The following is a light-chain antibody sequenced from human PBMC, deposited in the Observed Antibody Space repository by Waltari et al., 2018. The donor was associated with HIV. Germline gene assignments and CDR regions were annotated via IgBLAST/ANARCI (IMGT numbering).Light chain of an antibody. CDR3: QQYSSDSWT. CDR1: QSIHRW. CDR2: KAS. J-gene: IGKJ1*01. V-gene: IGKV1-5*03. Sequence: DIQMTQSPSTLSASVGDRVIITCRASQSIHRWLAWYQQKPGKAPKILIYKASTLESGVPSRFSGSGSGTEFTLTIGSLQPDDSATYYCQQYSSDSWTFGQGTKVEIK.